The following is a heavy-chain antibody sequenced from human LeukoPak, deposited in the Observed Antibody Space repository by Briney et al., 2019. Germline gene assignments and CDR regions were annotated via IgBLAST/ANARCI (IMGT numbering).Heavy chain of an antibody. CDR2: ISSSGSTI. J-gene: IGHJ6*03. CDR1: GFTFSTYS. V-gene: IGHV3-48*04. CDR3: ARDCRGYHHYSGDYYMDV. Sequence: PGGSLRLSCAASGFTFSTYSMNWVRQAPGKGLEWVSYISSSGSTIYYADSVKGRFTISRDNAKNSLYLQMNSLRAEDTAVYYCARDCRGYHHYSGDYYMDVWGKGTTVTVSS. D-gene: IGHD1-26*01.